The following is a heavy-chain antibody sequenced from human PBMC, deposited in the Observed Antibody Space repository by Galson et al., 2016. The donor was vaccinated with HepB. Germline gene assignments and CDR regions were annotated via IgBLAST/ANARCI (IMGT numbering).Heavy chain of an antibody. D-gene: IGHD1/OR15-1a*01. J-gene: IGHJ6*02. V-gene: IGHV4-4*02. CDR2: IYHSGTT. CDR3: ARDSAPVSRTVHSGLDV. CDR1: GASISSTNW. Sequence: AVSGASISSTNWWSWVRLPPGKGLEWIGEIYHSGTTYYNPSLKSRVTISLDKSKNQFSLKLTSVTAADTAVYYCARDSAPVSRTVHSGLDVWGQGTTVTVSS.